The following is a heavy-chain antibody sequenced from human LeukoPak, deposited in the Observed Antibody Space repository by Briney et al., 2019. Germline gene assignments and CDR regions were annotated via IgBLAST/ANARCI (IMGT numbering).Heavy chain of an antibody. V-gene: IGHV1-18*01. D-gene: IGHD3-22*01. Sequence: ASVKVSCKASGYTFTSYGISWVRQAPGQGLEWMGWVSAYNGNTNYAQKLQGRVTMTTDTSTSTAYMELRSLRSDDTAVYYCARGGPGKYYYDSSGYPVDYWGQGTLVTVSS. CDR3: ARGGPGKYYYDSSGYPVDY. CDR1: GYTFTSYG. J-gene: IGHJ4*02. CDR2: VSAYNGNT.